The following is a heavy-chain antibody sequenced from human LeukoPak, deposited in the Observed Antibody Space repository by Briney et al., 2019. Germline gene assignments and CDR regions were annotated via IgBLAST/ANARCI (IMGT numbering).Heavy chain of an antibody. Sequence: SETLSLTCSVSGGSIRAYYWSWIRQPPGKGLEWIGYIYYTGSTNFNPSLKSRVTISVDTSTNQFSLNLNSVTAADTAVYCCARDRGPDCSGGSCWDYWGQGTLVTVSS. D-gene: IGHD2-15*01. V-gene: IGHV4-59*01. J-gene: IGHJ4*02. CDR3: ARDRGPDCSGGSCWDY. CDR2: IYYTGST. CDR1: GGSIRAYY.